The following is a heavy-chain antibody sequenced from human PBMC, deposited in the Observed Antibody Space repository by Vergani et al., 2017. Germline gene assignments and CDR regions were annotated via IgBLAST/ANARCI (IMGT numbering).Heavy chain of an antibody. D-gene: IGHD2-2*01. V-gene: IGHV4-34*01. J-gene: IGHJ5*02. CDR2: INHSGST. CDR1: GGSFSGYY. Sequence: QVQLQQWGAGLLKPSETLSLTCAVYGGSFSGYYWSWIRQPPGKGLEWIGEINHSGSTNYNPSLKRRVTISVDTSKNQFSLKLSSVTAADTAVYYCAGVLIPGYCSSTSCYFWFDPWGQGTLVTVSS. CDR3: AGVLIPGYCSSTSCYFWFDP.